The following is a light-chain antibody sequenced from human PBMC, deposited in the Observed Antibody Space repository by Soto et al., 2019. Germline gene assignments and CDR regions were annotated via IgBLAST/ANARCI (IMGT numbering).Light chain of an antibody. J-gene: IGLJ3*02. CDR1: SSDIGGYNY. CDR2: DVS. Sequence: ALTQPASVSGSPGQPITISCTGTSSDIGGYNYVSWYQQHPGKAPKLIIYDVSERPSGVSNRFSGSKSGNTASLTISGLQGDDEAEYYCSSYTRQSTVVFGGGTKVTVL. V-gene: IGLV2-14*01. CDR3: SSYTRQSTVV.